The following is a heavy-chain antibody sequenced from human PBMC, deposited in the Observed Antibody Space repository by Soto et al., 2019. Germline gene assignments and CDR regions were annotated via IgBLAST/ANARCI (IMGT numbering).Heavy chain of an antibody. V-gene: IGHV3-30*18. CDR2: ISYDGSNK. Sequence: PGGSLRLSCAASGFTFSSYGMHWVRQAPGKGLEWVAVISYDGSNKYYADSVKGRFTISRDNSKNTLYLQMNSLRAEDTAVYYCAKDRYAGTPKYYYYGMDVWGQGTTVTVSS. D-gene: IGHD6-13*01. CDR3: AKDRYAGTPKYYYYGMDV. CDR1: GFTFSSYG. J-gene: IGHJ6*02.